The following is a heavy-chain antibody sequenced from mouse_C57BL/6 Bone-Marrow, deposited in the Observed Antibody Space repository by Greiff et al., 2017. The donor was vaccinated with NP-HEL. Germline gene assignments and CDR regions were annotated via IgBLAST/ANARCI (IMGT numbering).Heavy chain of an antibody. CDR1: GFTFSDAW. V-gene: IGHV6-6*01. CDR3: TCYSNYPHHYAMDY. J-gene: IGHJ4*01. D-gene: IGHD2-5*01. Sequence: EVKVEESGGGLVQPGGSMKLSCAASGFTFSDAWMDWVRQSPEKGLEWVAEIRNKANNHATYYAESVKGRFTISRDDSKSSVYLQMNSLRAEDTGIYYCTCYSNYPHHYAMDYWGQGTSVTVSS. CDR2: IRNKANNHAT.